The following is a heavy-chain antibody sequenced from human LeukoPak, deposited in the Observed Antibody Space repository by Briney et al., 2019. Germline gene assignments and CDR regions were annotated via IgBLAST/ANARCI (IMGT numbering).Heavy chain of an antibody. CDR3: AREGGVGQPGDFDY. D-gene: IGHD3-16*01. J-gene: IGHJ4*02. Sequence: PSETLSLTCSVSGWSIRRGTYYSSWIRQPAGKGLEWIVSIYYSGSTYYTPSLKSRLTISVDTSKNQFSLKLSSVTAADTAVYYCAREGGVGQPGDFDYWGQGTLVTVSS. CDR1: GWSIRRGTYY. CDR2: IYYSGST. V-gene: IGHV4-39*02.